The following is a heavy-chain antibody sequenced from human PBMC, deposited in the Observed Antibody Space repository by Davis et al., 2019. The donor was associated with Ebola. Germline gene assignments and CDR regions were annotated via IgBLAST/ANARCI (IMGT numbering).Heavy chain of an antibody. CDR2: IRSKANSYAT. J-gene: IGHJ4*02. CDR1: GFTFSGSA. D-gene: IGHD3-10*02. CDR3: SLSSAGPDY. V-gene: IGHV3-73*01. Sequence: KISCAASGFTFSGSAMHWVRQASGKGLEWVGRIRSKANSYATAYAASVKGRFTISRDDSKNTAYLQMNSLKTEDTAVYYCSLSSAGPDYWGQGTLVTVSS.